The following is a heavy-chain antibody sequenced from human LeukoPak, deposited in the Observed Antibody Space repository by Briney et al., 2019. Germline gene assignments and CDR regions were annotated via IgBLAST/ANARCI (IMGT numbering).Heavy chain of an antibody. CDR2: INPSGGST. CDR3: ARDLMAGHDAFDI. Sequence: ASVKVSRKASGYTFTSYYMHWVRQAPGQGLEWMGIINPSGGSTRYAQKFQGRVTMTRDTYTSTVYMELSSLRSEDTAVYYCARDLMAGHDAFDIWGQGTMVTVSS. CDR1: GYTFTSYY. D-gene: IGHD6-19*01. V-gene: IGHV1-46*01. J-gene: IGHJ3*02.